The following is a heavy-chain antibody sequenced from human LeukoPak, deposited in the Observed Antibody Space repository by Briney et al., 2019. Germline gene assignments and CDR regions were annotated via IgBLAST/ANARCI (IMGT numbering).Heavy chain of an antibody. Sequence: GGSLRLSCAASGFTFTGHTMTWLRQAPGKGLEWVSRINEDATTITYADSVKGRFIISRDNSKKSLYLQMNNLRAEDTAVYYCVRDLILVWTPGDDFDFWGQGTLVIVSS. CDR2: INEDATTI. CDR1: GFTFTGHT. CDR3: VRDLILVWTPGDDFDF. D-gene: IGHD3-16*01. J-gene: IGHJ4*02. V-gene: IGHV3-74*01.